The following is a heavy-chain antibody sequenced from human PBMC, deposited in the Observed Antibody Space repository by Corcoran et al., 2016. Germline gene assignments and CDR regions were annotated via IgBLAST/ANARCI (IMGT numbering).Heavy chain of an antibody. CDR3: AKKNYDFWSGLQFDP. Sequence: QVQLVQSGAEVKKPGASVKVSCKASGYTFTSYGISWVRQAPGQGLEWMGWISAYNGNTNYAQKLQGRVTMTTDTSTSTAYMELRSLRSDDTAVYYCAKKNYDFWSGLQFDPWGQGTLVTVAA. D-gene: IGHD3-3*01. J-gene: IGHJ5*02. CDR1: GYTFTSYG. CDR2: ISAYNGNT. V-gene: IGHV1-18*01.